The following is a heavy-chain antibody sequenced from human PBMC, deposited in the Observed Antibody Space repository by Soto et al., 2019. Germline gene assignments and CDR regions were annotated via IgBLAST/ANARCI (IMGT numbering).Heavy chain of an antibody. D-gene: IGHD5-18*01. CDR1: GGIFSSNA. Sequence: QVQLVQSGAEVKKPGSSVKVSCQASGGIFSSNAISWVRQAPGQGLEWMGGTLPIFDTTHYAQEFQGRVTITADESTSTAYMELSSLKSADTASYYCATGGRGYSSAPRFYFEYWGQGTLVTVSS. CDR3: ATGGRGYSSAPRFYFEY. V-gene: IGHV1-69*01. CDR2: TLPIFDTT. J-gene: IGHJ4*02.